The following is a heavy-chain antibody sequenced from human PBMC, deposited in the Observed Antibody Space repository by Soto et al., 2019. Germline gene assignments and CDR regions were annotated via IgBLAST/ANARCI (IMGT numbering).Heavy chain of an antibody. D-gene: IGHD3-10*01. Sequence: GASVKVSCKASGSSFTSLHFNWVRQATGQWFEWIGWMNSHSGDKELAQRFQGRVTMTRNTYINPAYMELRRLRSQDTDFYYFSRGSPGPVYHWGQVTQVTVSS. J-gene: IGHJ5*02. CDR1: GSSFTSLH. V-gene: IGHV1-8*01. CDR3: SRGSPGPVYH. CDR2: MNSHSGDK.